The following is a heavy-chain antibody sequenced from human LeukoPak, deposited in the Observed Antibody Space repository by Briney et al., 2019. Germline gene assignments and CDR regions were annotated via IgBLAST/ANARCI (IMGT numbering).Heavy chain of an antibody. J-gene: IGHJ4*02. CDR2: ISGSGGSA. D-gene: IGHD2-2*01. CDR1: GVTVSDAW. V-gene: IGHV3-23*01. CDR3: AKLYCSSTSCSYDY. Sequence: GGSLRLSCAASGVTVSDAWMSWVRQAPGKGLEWVSAISGSGGSAYYGDSVKGRFTISRDKSKNTLYLQMNSLRAEDTAVYYCAKLYCSSTSCSYDYWGQGTLVTVSS.